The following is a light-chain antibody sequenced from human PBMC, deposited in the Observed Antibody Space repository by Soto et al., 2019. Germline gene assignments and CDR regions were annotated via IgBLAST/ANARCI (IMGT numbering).Light chain of an antibody. CDR3: LQDTSYPLT. CDR2: AAS. V-gene: IGKV1-6*01. Sequence: AVKMTQSPSSLSASVGDRVTITCRASQGIRNDLGWYQQKSGKAPKVLIYAASTLQSGVASRFSCSGSGTDFNLTISSLQTEDFATYYCLQDTSYPLTFGKGTKVEIK. CDR1: QGIRND. J-gene: IGKJ1*01.